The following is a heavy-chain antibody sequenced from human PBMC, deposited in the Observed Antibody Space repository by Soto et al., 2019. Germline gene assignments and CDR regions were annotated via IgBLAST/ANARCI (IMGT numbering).Heavy chain of an antibody. J-gene: IGHJ6*02. Sequence: QVQLQESGPGLVKPSGTLSLTCAVSGGSISSSNWWSWVRQPPGKGLEWIGEIYHSGSTNYNPSLKSRVTVSVDKSKNQFTRKLGSVPAADTAVYYCARDHGSIAARSVGGYGMDVGGQGTTVTVSS. CDR1: GGSISSSNW. D-gene: IGHD6-6*01. CDR2: IYHSGST. CDR3: ARDHGSIAARSVGGYGMDV. V-gene: IGHV4-4*02.